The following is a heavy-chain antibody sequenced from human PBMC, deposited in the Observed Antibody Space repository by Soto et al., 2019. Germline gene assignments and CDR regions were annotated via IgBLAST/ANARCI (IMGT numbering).Heavy chain of an antibody. Sequence: GASVTVSCKASGYTFTSYEINWVRQATGRGLEWMGWMNPNSGNTGYAQKFQGRVTMTRNTSISTAYMELSSLRSEDTAVYYCARGRGSSGYDGFDYWGQGTLVTVSS. D-gene: IGHD3-22*01. J-gene: IGHJ4*02. V-gene: IGHV1-8*01. CDR2: MNPNSGNT. CDR1: GYTFTSYE. CDR3: ARGRGSSGYDGFDY.